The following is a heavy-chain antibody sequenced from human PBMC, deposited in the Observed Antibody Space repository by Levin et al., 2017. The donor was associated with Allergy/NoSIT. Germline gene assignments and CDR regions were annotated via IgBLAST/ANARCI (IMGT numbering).Heavy chain of an antibody. CDR2: IRRNGGKT. V-gene: IGHV3-20*01. D-gene: IGHD2-15*01. CDR1: GFMFDDYV. CDR3: VRVIRLGYCSGGYCYSDVFDI. Sequence: GGSLRLSCAASGFMFDDYVMSWVRQAPGKGLEWVSDIRRNGGKTGYADSVKGRFTTSRDSAKNSLYLQMNSLRVEDTALYHCVRVIRLGYCSGGYCYSDVFDIWGQGTMVTVSS. J-gene: IGHJ3*02.